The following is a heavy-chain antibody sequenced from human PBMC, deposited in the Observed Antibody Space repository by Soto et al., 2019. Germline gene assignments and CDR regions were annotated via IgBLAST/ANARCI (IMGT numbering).Heavy chain of an antibody. Sequence: GRSLRLSCAASGFTFTRYSMNWVRQAPGKGLEWVSSISSTTNYIYYGDSMKGRFTISRDNAKNSLYLEMNSLRAEDTAVYYCARESEDLTSNFDYWGQGTLVTVSS. CDR3: ARESEDLTSNFDY. J-gene: IGHJ4*02. CDR1: GFTFTRYS. V-gene: IGHV3-21*06. CDR2: ISSTTNYI.